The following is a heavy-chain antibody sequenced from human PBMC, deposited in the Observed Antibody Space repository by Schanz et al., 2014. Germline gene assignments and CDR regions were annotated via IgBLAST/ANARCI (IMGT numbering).Heavy chain of an antibody. CDR3: ARENLNWEAFDI. CDR1: GFTVTSYY. J-gene: IGHJ3*02. Sequence: VQLVEYGGGLVQPGESLRLSCAASGFTVTSYYMSWIRQAPGKGPEWLSYISRDGTTSYYADSVKGRFTISRDNAKNSLYLEMTSLRGEDTAVYYCARENLNWEAFDIWGQGTMVTVSS. D-gene: IGHD7-27*01. V-gene: IGHV3-11*01. CDR2: ISRDGTTS.